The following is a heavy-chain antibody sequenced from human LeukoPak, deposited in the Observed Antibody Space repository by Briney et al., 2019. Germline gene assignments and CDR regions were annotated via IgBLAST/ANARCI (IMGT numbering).Heavy chain of an antibody. CDR2: IYTGGST. V-gene: IGHV3-53*01. CDR1: GFTVSTNY. D-gene: IGHD6-13*01. CDR3: ARGGHRQQQLDY. Sequence: GGSLRLSCAASGFTVSTNYISSVRQAPGKGLESVSVIYTGGSTSYAASVNGRFTISRDNSKNTLYLQMNSLRAEDTAVYYCARGGHRQQQLDYWGQGTLVTVSS. J-gene: IGHJ4*02.